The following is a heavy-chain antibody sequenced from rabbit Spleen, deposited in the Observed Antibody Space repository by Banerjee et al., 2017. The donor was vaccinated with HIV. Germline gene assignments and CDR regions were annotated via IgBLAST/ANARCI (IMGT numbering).Heavy chain of an antibody. D-gene: IGHD2-1*01. CDR3: ARDLVGVIGWNFYL. CDR1: GFSFSFSYW. J-gene: IGHJ4*01. Sequence: EQLEESGGGLVKPEGSLTLTCKASGFSFSFSYWICWVRQAPGKGLEWIACINASTGKPVYATWASGRFTISRTSSTTVTLRMTSLTAADRATYFCARDLVGVIGWNFYLWGQGTLVTVS. CDR2: INASTGKP. V-gene: IGHV1S45*01.